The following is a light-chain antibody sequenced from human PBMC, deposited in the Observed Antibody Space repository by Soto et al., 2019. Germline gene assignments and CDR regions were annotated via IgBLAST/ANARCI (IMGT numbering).Light chain of an antibody. CDR2: GAS. Sequence: EIVMTQSPATLSVSPGERATLSCRASQSVSSNLAWYQQKPGQAPRLLIYGASTRATGIPARFSGTGSGTEFTLTITRLQSEDFAVYYCQQYNNWPPDTFGQGTKVDIK. V-gene: IGKV3-15*01. CDR3: QQYNNWPPDT. CDR1: QSVSSN. J-gene: IGKJ2*01.